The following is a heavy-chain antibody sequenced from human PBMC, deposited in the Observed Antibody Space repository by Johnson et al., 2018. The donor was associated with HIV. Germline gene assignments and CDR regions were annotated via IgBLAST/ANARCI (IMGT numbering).Heavy chain of an antibody. CDR3: AKVARYGGSGWVDAFDI. V-gene: IGHV3-7*02. Sequence: VQLVESGGGVVRPGGSLRLSCAASGFTFDDYGMSWVRQAPGKGLEWVANIKQDGSNKYYAASVKGRFPIPRDNSKNTVFLQMNTLRADDTAVYYCAKVARYGGSGWVDAFDIWGQGTMVTVS. CDR2: IKQDGSNK. J-gene: IGHJ3*02. CDR1: GFTFDDYG. D-gene: IGHD6-19*01.